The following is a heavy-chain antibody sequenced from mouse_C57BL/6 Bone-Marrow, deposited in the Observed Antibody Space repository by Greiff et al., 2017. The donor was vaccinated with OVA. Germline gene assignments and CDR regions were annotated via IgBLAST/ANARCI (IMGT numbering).Heavy chain of an antibody. CDR3: ERAGSYYDAMDD. D-gene: IGHD2-12*01. CDR2: IYPRSGYT. V-gene: IGHV1-81*01. CDR1: GSTFTSYG. J-gene: IGHJ4*01. Sequence: VQLQQSGAELVRPGASVKLSCKASGSTFTSYGISWAKQRTEQGLEWIGEIYPRSGYTYYNDKFKGKATLTADKSDSTDYMELSSLTSEDSAVYFCERAGSYYDAMDDWGQGTSVTVSS.